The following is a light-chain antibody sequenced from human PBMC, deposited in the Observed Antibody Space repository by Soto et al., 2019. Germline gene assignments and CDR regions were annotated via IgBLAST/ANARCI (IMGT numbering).Light chain of an antibody. Sequence: QSVLTRPASVSGSPGQSITISCTGTSSDIGGYNYVSWYQQHPGKAPKLMIYEVVNRPSGLSYRFSGSKSGNTASLTISGLQAEDEADYYCSSYTSSSTVVFGAGTKVTVL. V-gene: IGLV2-14*01. CDR1: SSDIGGYNY. CDR2: EVV. CDR3: SSYTSSSTVV. J-gene: IGLJ2*01.